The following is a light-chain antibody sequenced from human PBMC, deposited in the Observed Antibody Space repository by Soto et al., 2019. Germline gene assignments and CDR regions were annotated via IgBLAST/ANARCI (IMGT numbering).Light chain of an antibody. V-gene: IGKV3-20*01. J-gene: IGKJ2*01. CDR1: QSVDTTY. CDR3: QQYSASSYT. CDR2: ATS. Sequence: IVLTQSPGTLSLSPGERATLSCRASQSVDTTYLAWYQQKPGQAPRLLIYATSTRASAIPDRFSGSGSGTDFTLTISRLEPEDFAVYFCQQYSASSYTFGQGTKVEIK.